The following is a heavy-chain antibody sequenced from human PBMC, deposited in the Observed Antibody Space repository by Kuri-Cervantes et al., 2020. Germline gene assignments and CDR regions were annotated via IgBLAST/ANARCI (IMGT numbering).Heavy chain of an antibody. CDR3: ARYMTTVTTGGWFDP. V-gene: IGHV2-5*01. J-gene: IGHJ5*02. CDR1: GFSLSTSGVG. CDR2: IFSNDEK. Sequence: SGPTLVKPTQTLTLTCTFSGFSLSTSGVGVGWIRQPPGKALEWLAHIFSNDEKSCRTSLKSRLTISKDTSKNQVVLTMTNMDPVDTATYYCARYMTTVTTGGWFDPWGQGTLVTVSS. D-gene: IGHD4-17*01.